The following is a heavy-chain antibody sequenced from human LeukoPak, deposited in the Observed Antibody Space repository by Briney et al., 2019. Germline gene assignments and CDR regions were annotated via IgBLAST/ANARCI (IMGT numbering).Heavy chain of an antibody. V-gene: IGHV3-23*01. J-gene: IGHJ4*02. CDR2: ISGSGGST. CDR3: ARDSLRGYYYASSAMFDY. D-gene: IGHD3-22*01. CDR1: GFTFSSYA. Sequence: GGSLRLSCAASGFTFSSYAMSWVRQAPVKGLEWVSAISGSGGSTYYADSVKGRFTISRDNAKNSLYLQMNSLRAEDTAVYYCARDSLRGYYYASSAMFDYWGQGTLVTVSS.